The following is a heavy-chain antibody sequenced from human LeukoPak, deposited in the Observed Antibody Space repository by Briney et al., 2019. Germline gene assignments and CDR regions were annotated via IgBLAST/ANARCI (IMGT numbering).Heavy chain of an antibody. D-gene: IGHD1-26*01. CDR3: AKDPIFSGSYGVFDY. Sequence: GGSLRLSCAASGFTFSSCAMSWVRQAPGKGLEWVSTIIDSGNSIYYADSAEGRFTISRDNSKNTLYLQMNSLRAGDTAVYYCAKDPIFSGSYGVFDYWGLGTPVTVSS. CDR1: GFTFSSCA. J-gene: IGHJ4*02. CDR2: IIDSGNSI. V-gene: IGHV3-23*01.